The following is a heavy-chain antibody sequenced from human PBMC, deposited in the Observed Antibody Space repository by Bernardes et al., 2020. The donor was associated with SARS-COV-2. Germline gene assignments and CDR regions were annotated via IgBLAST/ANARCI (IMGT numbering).Heavy chain of an antibody. J-gene: IGHJ6*02. CDR1: GFTFSSYW. V-gene: IGHV3-74*01. D-gene: IGHD1-1*01. Sequence: GGSLRLSCAASGFTFSSYWMHWVRQAPGKGLVWVSRINSDGSSTSYADSVKGRFTISRDNAKNTLYLQMNSLRAEDTAVYYCATGGNGASAPGMDVWGQGTTVTVSS. CDR2: INSDGSST. CDR3: ATGGNGASAPGMDV.